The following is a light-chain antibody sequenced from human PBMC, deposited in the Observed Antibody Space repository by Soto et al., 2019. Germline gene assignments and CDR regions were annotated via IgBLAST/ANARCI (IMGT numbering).Light chain of an antibody. J-gene: IGKJ2*01. CDR2: GAS. V-gene: IGKV3-20*01. Sequence: EIVLTQSPGTLSLSPGERATLSCRASQSVSSSYLAWYQQKPGQAPRLLIYGASSRATGIPDRFSGSGSGIDFTLTISRLEPEDFAVYYCKQYGSSMYTFGQGTKLEIK. CDR1: QSVSSSY. CDR3: KQYGSSMYT.